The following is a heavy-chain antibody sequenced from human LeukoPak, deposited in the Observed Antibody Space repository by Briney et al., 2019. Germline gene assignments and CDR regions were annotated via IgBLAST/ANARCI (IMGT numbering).Heavy chain of an antibody. V-gene: IGHV3-21*01. CDR2: ISKSGRDI. CDR1: GFIFDTYA. D-gene: IGHD3-22*01. CDR3: ARDRNYYDGTTYYDVFDV. J-gene: IGHJ3*01. Sequence: GGSLRLSCAASGFIFDTYAMNWARQAPGKGLEWVSSISKSGRDIYYADSVRGRFTISRDNARDSLYLQMNSLRVEDTAVYYCARDRNYYDGTTYYDVFDVWGQGTLVTVSS.